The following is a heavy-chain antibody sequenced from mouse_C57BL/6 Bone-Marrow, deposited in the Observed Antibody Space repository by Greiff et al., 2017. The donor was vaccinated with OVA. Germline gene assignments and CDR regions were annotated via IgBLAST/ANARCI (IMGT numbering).Heavy chain of an antibody. CDR1: GFTFSSYA. D-gene: IGHD1-1*01. CDR3: ARDTTVVAKGFAY. V-gene: IGHV5-4*01. Sequence: EVKVVESGGGLVKPGGSLKLSCAASGFTFSSYAMSWVRQTPEKRLEWVATISDGGSYTYYPDNVKGRFTISRDNAKNNLYLQMSHLKSEDTAMYYCARDTTVVAKGFAYWGQGTLVTVSA. CDR2: ISDGGSYT. J-gene: IGHJ3*01.